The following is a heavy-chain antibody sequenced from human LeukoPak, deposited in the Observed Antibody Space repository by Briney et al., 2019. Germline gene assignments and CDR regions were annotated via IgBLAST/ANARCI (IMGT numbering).Heavy chain of an antibody. CDR3: AKFKGYSSGWSEYFDY. J-gene: IGHJ4*02. CDR1: GFTFSSYA. Sequence: GRSLRISCAASGFTFSSYAMSWVRQAPGKGLEWVSAISGSGGSTYYADSVKGRFTISRDNSKNTLYLQMNSLRAEDTAVYYCAKFKGYSSGWSEYFDYWGQGTLVAVSS. V-gene: IGHV3-23*01. CDR2: ISGSGGST. D-gene: IGHD6-19*01.